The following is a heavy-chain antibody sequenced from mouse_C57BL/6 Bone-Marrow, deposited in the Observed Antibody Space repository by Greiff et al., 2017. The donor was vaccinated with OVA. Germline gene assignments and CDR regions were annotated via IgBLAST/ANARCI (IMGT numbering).Heavy chain of an antibody. Sequence: EVQLQQSVAELVRPGASVKLSCTASGFNIKNNYMHWVKQRPEQGLEWIGRIDPANGNTKYAPKFQGKATITADTSSNTAYLQLSSLTSEDTAIYYCAHLRSFAYWGQGTLVTVSA. J-gene: IGHJ3*01. V-gene: IGHV14-3*01. CDR3: AHLRSFAY. CDR2: IDPANGNT. D-gene: IGHD1-1*01. CDR1: GFNIKNNY.